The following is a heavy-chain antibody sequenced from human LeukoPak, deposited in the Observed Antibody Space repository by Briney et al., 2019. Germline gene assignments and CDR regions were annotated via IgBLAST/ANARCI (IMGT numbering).Heavy chain of an antibody. J-gene: IGHJ4*02. CDR3: AKEYKYSSSWVFDY. D-gene: IGHD6-13*01. Sequence: PGGSLRLSCAASGFTFSSYWMSWVRQAPGKGLEWVANLKQDGSEKYYVDSVKGRFTISRDNAKNSLYLQMNSLSAEDTAVYYCAKEYKYSSSWVFDYWGQGTLVTVSS. CDR1: GFTFSSYW. CDR2: LKQDGSEK. V-gene: IGHV3-7*03.